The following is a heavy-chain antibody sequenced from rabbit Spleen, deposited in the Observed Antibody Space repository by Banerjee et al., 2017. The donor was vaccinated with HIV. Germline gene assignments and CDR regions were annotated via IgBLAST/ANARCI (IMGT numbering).Heavy chain of an antibody. Sequence: QEQLVESGGGLVRPEGSLKLSCTASGFSFSNKAVMCWVRQAPVKGLEWIACINAITGKAVYATWVNGRFTISSHDAQNTLYLQLSSLTAADTATYFCVRARPYPFVLWGPGTLVTVS. CDR2: INAITGKA. CDR3: VRARPYPFVL. CDR1: GFSFSNKAV. V-gene: IGHV1S45*01. J-gene: IGHJ4*01. D-gene: IGHD1-1*01.